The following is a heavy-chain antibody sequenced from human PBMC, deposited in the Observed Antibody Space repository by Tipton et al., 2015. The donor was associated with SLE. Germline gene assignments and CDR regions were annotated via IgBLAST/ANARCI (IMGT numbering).Heavy chain of an antibody. J-gene: IGHJ5*01. Sequence: TLSLTCAVSGASISGSSWWSWVRQPPGKGLEWIGEIYHSGSTTYTNYNPSLKRRVTISVDNSQNQFSLNLNSVTAADTAVYYCATGHFDFWGQGRLVTVSS. V-gene: IGHV4-4*02. CDR3: ATGHFDF. CDR2: IYHSGSTTYT. D-gene: IGHD1-1*01. CDR1: GASISGSSW.